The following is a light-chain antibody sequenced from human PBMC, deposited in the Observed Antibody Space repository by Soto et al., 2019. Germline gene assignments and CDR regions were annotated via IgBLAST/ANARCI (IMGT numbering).Light chain of an antibody. V-gene: IGLV2-14*03. J-gene: IGLJ2*01. CDR2: EVS. Sequence: QSALTQPASVSGSPGQSITISCTGTSSGVGAYNYVSWYQQHPGKAPKLMIYEVSHRPSGISNRFSGSKSGNTASLTISGLQAEDEADYYCSSYTRSSALVIFGGGTKLTVL. CDR1: SSGVGAYNY. CDR3: SSYTRSSALVI.